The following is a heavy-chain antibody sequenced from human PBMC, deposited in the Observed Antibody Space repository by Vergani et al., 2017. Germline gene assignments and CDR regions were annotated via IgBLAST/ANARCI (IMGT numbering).Heavy chain of an antibody. V-gene: IGHV3-9*01. D-gene: IGHD3-16*01. CDR2: SSWNVGHI. CDR1: GYSLTELT. CDR3: ARGMGDCMDV. Sequence: VQLVQSGSEVRKPGASVKVSCQVSGYSLTELTMHWVRQAPGKGLEWVAGSSWNVGHIGYADSVKGRFTISRDDAKNSLTLQMSSLRPEDTAVYYCARGMGDCMDVWGKGATVTVSS. J-gene: IGHJ6*03.